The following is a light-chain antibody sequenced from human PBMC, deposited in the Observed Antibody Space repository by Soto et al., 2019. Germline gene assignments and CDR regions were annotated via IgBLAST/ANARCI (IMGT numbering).Light chain of an antibody. J-gene: IGKJ2*01. Sequence: EIVMTQSPATLSVSPGERATLSCRASQSVSSNLAWYPQKPGQAPRLLIFDASTRATGIPTRFSGSGSGKAFTLTISRLQSEDFADSYCQQYKNWPSTVGQGTKLEIK. CDR1: QSVSSN. V-gene: IGKV3-15*01. CDR3: QQYKNWPST. CDR2: DAS.